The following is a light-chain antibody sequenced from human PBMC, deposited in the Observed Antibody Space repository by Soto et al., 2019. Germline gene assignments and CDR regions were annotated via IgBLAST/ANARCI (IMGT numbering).Light chain of an antibody. CDR2: EVS. CDR3: SSYTSRSIDYV. Sequence: QSALTQPASVSGSPGQSITISCTGTSSDVGGYNYVSWYQQHPGKAPKLMIYEVSNRPSGVSNRFSGSKSGNTASLTISGLQAEDEAGYNCSSYTSRSIDYVFGTGTKLTVL. CDR1: SSDVGGYNY. V-gene: IGLV2-14*01. J-gene: IGLJ1*01.